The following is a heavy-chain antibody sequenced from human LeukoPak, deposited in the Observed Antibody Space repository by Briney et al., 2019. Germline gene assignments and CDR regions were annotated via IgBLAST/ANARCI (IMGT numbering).Heavy chain of an antibody. CDR2: INHSGST. D-gene: IGHD5-24*01. Sequence: SETLSLTCAVYGGSFSGYYWSWIRQPPGKGLEWIGEINHSGSTNYNPSLKSRVTISVDTSKNQFSLKLSSVTAADTAVYYCRWLQLSLDYWGQGTLVTVSS. J-gene: IGHJ4*02. V-gene: IGHV4-34*01. CDR1: GGSFSGYY. CDR3: RWLQLSLDY.